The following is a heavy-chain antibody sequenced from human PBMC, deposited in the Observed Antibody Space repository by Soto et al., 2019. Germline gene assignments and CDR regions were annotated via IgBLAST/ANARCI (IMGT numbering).Heavy chain of an antibody. J-gene: IGHJ4*02. CDR2: ISYDGSNK. D-gene: IGHD1-26*01. CDR1: GFTFSSYG. CDR3: AKAAWEDYYFDY. Sequence: PGGSLRLSCAASGFTFSSYGMHWVRQAPGKGLEWVAVISYDGSNKYYVDSVKGRFTISRDNSKNTLYLQMNSLRAEDTAVYYCAKAAWEDYYFDYWGQGTLVTVSS. V-gene: IGHV3-30*18.